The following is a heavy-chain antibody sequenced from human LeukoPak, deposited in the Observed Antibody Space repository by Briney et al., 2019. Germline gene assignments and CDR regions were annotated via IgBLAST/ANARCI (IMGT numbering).Heavy chain of an antibody. CDR1: GYTFTGYY. D-gene: IGHD1-26*01. Sequence: ASVKVSCKASGYTFTGYYTHWVRQAPGQGLEWMGRINPNSGGTNYAQKFQGRATMTRDTSISTAYMELSRLRSDDTAVYYCASIVVDAFDIWGQGTMVTVSS. CDR2: INPNSGGT. CDR3: ASIVVDAFDI. V-gene: IGHV1-2*06. J-gene: IGHJ3*02.